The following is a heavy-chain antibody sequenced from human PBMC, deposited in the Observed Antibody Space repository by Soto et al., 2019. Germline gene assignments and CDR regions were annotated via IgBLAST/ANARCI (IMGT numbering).Heavy chain of an antibody. V-gene: IGHV4-34*01. CDR3: ARLNGYCVGTSCHGYYGMDV. CDR1: GGSFSGCY. CDR2: VNHGGTS. D-gene: IGHD2-2*03. Sequence: PSETLSLTCAVHGGSFSGCYWDWIRQPPGKGLEWIGEVNHGGTSNYNPSLLSRVTISVDTSMNELSLRLSSVTAADTAVYYCARLNGYCVGTSCHGYYGMDVWGQGTTVTVS. J-gene: IGHJ6*02.